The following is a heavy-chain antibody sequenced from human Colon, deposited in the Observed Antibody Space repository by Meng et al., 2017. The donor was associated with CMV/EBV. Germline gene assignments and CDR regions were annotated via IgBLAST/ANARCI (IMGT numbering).Heavy chain of an antibody. CDR3: ARDNVGYCSSTSCYAYNWFDP. V-gene: IGHV1-18*01. J-gene: IGHJ5*02. CDR1: YG. D-gene: IGHD2-2*03. CDR2: ISAYNGNT. Sequence: YGISWGRQAPGQGLEWMGWISAYNGNTNYAQKLQGRVTMTTDTSTSTAYMELRSLRFGDTAVYYCARDNVGYCSSTSCYAYNWFDPWGQGTLVTVSS.